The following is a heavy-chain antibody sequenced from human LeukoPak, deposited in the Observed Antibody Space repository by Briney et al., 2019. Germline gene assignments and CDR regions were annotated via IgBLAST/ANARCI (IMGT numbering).Heavy chain of an antibody. D-gene: IGHD3-22*01. Sequence: PSETLSLTCTVSGGSISSNNYYWGWIRQPPGKGLEWIGSIYYSGSPYCNPSLKSRVTISVDTSKNQFSLRLRSVTAADAAVYYCARLGDYYDSSGYFDAFDIWGQGTMVTVFS. J-gene: IGHJ3*02. CDR2: IYYSGSP. V-gene: IGHV4-39*01. CDR1: GGSISSNNYY. CDR3: ARLGDYYDSSGYFDAFDI.